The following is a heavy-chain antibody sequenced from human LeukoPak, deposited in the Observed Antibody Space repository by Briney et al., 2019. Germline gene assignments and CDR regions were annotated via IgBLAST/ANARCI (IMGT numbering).Heavy chain of an antibody. CDR2: ISSGSSAI. CDR1: GFTFTTYS. J-gene: IGHJ4*02. Sequence: GGSLRLSCEASGFTFTTYSMTWVRQAPGKGLEWVSIISSGSSAILSADALKGRFTISRDDAKNLLYLDMNSLRAEDTAVYYCARGHTAVTRHFDFWGQGTLVTVSS. V-gene: IGHV3-21*01. CDR3: ARGHTAVTRHFDF. D-gene: IGHD4-17*01.